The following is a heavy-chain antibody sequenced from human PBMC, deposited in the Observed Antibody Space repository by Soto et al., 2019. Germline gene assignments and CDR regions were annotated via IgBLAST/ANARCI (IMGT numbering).Heavy chain of an antibody. CDR3: AKDYTVAADPSSVILFDY. Sequence: GSLRLSCAASGFTFNHYAMSWVRQAPGEGLEWVSIIIANGGTFYADSVKGRFTISRDNSKNTVYLQMSSLRVEDTAIYYCAKDYTVAADPSSVILFDYWGQGA. CDR2: IIANGGT. J-gene: IGHJ4*02. CDR1: GFTFNHYA. D-gene: IGHD2-15*01. V-gene: IGHV3-23*01.